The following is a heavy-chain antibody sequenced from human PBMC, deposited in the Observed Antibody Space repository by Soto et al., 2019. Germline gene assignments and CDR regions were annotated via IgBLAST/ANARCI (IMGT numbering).Heavy chain of an antibody. Sequence: LRLSCAASGFTFSSYAMSWVRQAPGKGLEWVSAISGSGGSTYYADSVKGRFTISRDNSKNTLYLQMNSLRAEDTAVYYCGKDSMIVVVRPYDAFDIWGQGTMVTVSS. D-gene: IGHD3-22*01. V-gene: IGHV3-23*01. CDR1: GFTFSSYA. J-gene: IGHJ3*02. CDR3: GKDSMIVVVRPYDAFDI. CDR2: ISGSGGST.